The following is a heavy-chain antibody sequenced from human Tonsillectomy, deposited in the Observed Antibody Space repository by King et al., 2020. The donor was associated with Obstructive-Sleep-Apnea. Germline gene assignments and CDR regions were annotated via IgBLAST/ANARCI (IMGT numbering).Heavy chain of an antibody. CDR1: GFTFSRYW. V-gene: IGHV3-74*01. CDR3: ARDVSAYCGGDCYPWYFDL. Sequence: EVQLVESGGGLVQPGGSLRLSCAASGFTFSRYWMHWVRQAPGKGLVWVSRINSDGSSRSYADSVKGRFTISRDNAKNTLYLQMNSLRAEDTAVYYCARDVSAYCGGDCYPWYFDLWGRGTLVTVSS. CDR2: INSDGSSR. D-gene: IGHD2-21*02. J-gene: IGHJ2*01.